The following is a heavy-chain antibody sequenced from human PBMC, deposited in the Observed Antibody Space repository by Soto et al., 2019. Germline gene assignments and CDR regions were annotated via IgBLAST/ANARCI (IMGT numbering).Heavy chain of an antibody. D-gene: IGHD2-15*01. J-gene: IGHJ5*02. CDR3: ARAEVDMPTP. CDR2: IWTNGGT. V-gene: IGHV3-66*01. CDR1: GFSVTASY. Sequence: EMYLVDSGGGLVQPGGSLRLSCAASGFSVTASYMIWVRQAPGKGLEFVSVIWTNGGTLYADSVKGRFILSRDNSMNTVYLQMNSLRVEDTAVYYCARAEVDMPTPWGQGTLVTDSS.